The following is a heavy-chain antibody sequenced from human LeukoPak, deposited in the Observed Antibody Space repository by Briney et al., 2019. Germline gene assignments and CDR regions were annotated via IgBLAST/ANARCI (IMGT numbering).Heavy chain of an antibody. CDR2: ISWNSGSI. J-gene: IGHJ4*02. Sequence: PGGSLRLSCAASGFTFDDYAMHWVRQAPGKRLEWVSGISWNSGSIGYADSVKGRFTISRDNAKNSLYLQMNSLRAEDTALYYCAKDIVGCWGQGTLVTVSS. CDR3: AKDIVGC. V-gene: IGHV3-9*01. D-gene: IGHD1-26*01. CDR1: GFTFDDYA.